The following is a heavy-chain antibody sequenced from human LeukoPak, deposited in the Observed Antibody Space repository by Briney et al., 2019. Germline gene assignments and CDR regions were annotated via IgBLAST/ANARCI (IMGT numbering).Heavy chain of an antibody. V-gene: IGHV3-30*02. CDR3: AKGLRHAYSGSYPGADNWFDP. D-gene: IGHD1-26*01. Sequence: PGGSLRLSCAASGFTFSSYGMHWVRQAPGKGLEWVAFIRYDGSNKYYADSVKGRFTISRDNSKNTLYLQMNSLRAEDTAVYYCAKGLRHAYSGSYPGADNWFDPWGQGTLVTVSS. CDR1: GFTFSSYG. CDR2: IRYDGSNK. J-gene: IGHJ5*02.